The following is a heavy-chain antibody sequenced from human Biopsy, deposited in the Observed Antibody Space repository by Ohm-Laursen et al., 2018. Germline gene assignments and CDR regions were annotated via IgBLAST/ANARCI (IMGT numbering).Heavy chain of an antibody. J-gene: IGHJ4*02. CDR1: VGSFSGYY. V-gene: IGHV4-59*01. CDR3: ARDDAVTVIRGLYY. Sequence: TLSLTCAVYVGSFSGYYWNWIRQPPGKGLEWIGYIYYSGTTDYSPSLKSRVTISIDKSKNQFFLKLSSVTAEDTAVYYCARDDAVTVIRGLYYWGQGALVTVSS. CDR2: IYYSGTT. D-gene: IGHD2-21*02.